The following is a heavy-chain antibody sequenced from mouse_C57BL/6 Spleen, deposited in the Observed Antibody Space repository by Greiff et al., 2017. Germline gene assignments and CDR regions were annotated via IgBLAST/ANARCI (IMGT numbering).Heavy chain of an antibody. CDR2: IDPETGGT. CDR1: GYTFTDYE. J-gene: IGHJ4*01. CDR3: TSANWDYAMDY. Sequence: QVQLQQSGAELVRPGASVTLSCKASGYTFTDYEMHWVKQTPVHGLEWIGAIDPETGGTAYNQKFKGKAILTADKSSSTAYMGLRSLTSEDSAVYYCTSANWDYAMDYWGQGTSVTVSS. V-gene: IGHV1-15*01. D-gene: IGHD4-1*01.